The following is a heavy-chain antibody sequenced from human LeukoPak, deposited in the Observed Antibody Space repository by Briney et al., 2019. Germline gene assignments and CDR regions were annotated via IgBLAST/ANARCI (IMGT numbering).Heavy chain of an antibody. CDR3: ARRHYGMDV. CDR1: GYSFTNYW. J-gene: IGHJ6*02. V-gene: IGHV5-51*01. CDR2: IYPGDSDT. Sequence: SLKISCKXSGYSFTNYWIGWVRQMPGKGLEWMGNIYPGDSDTRYSPSFQGQITISADESITTAYLQWSSLKASDTAMYYCARRHYGMDVWGQGTSVTVSS.